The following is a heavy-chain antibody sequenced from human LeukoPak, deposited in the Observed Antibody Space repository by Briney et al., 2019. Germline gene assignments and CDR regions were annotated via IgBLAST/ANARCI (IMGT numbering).Heavy chain of an antibody. Sequence: ASVKVSCKASGYTFTTYGIVWVRQAPGQGLEWMGWISAYNGNTNYAQKLQGRFTVTTDTSTSTAYMELNSLRSDDTAVYYCARVIYGDYGDDVYEIWGQGTMVTVSS. V-gene: IGHV1-18*01. CDR1: GYTFTTYG. CDR2: ISAYNGNT. J-gene: IGHJ3*02. D-gene: IGHD4-17*01. CDR3: ARVIYGDYGDDVYEI.